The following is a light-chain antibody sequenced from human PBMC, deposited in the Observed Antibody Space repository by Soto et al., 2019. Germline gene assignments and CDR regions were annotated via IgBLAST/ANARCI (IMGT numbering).Light chain of an antibody. CDR1: SSNLGAGYD. V-gene: IGLV1-40*01. Sequence: QSVLTQPPSVSGAPGQRFTISCTGSSSNLGAGYDVHWYQQLPGTAPKLLIYDNNNRPSGVPDRFSGSKSGTSASLAITGLQAEDEDDYYCQSYDSSLGGSNVFGTGTKVTVL. J-gene: IGLJ1*01. CDR2: DNN. CDR3: QSYDSSLGGSNV.